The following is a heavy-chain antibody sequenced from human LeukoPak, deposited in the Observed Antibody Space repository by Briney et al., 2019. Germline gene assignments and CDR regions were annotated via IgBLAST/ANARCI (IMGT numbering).Heavy chain of an antibody. J-gene: IGHJ4*02. CDR1: GFTVSSNY. V-gene: IGHV3-66*01. CDR3: ATYSSGRRGYYFAS. CDR2: SYSGNTT. Sequence: GGSLRLSCAASGFTVSSNYMSWVRQAPGKGLEGVAISYSGNTTYCADCVSGRFTISRDKSKNRLHLQMNSLSAEDTAVYYCATYSSGRRGYYFASWGQGPLVTVSS. D-gene: IGHD6-19*01.